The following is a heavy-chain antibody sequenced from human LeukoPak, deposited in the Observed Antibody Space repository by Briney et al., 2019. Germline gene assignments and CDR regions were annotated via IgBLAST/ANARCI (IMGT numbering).Heavy chain of an antibody. D-gene: IGHD6-19*01. CDR1: GYTFTSYG. CDR3: ARAYSSGWYLDY. J-gene: IGHJ4*02. CDR2: ISAYNGNT. V-gene: IGHV1-18*01. Sequence: ASVKVSCEASGYTFTSYGISWVRQAPGQGLEWMGWISAYNGNTNYAQKLQGRVTMTTDTSTSTAYMELRSLRSDDTAVYYCARAYSSGWYLDYWGQGTLVTVSS.